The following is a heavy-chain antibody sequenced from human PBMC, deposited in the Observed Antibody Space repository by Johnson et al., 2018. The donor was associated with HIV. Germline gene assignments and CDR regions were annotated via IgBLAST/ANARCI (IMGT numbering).Heavy chain of an antibody. Sequence: EVQLVESGGGLVQPGGSLRLSCAASGFTFSNAWMSWVRQAPGKGLEWVSAISGSGSTIYYADCVKGRFTISRDTAKNSLSLQMNSRRAEDTDVYYCAVWRWGWGGQEPFDVWGPGTMVTVSS. J-gene: IGHJ3*01. CDR3: AVWRWGWGGQEPFDV. CDR1: GFTFSNAW. V-gene: IGHV3-48*04. D-gene: IGHD5-24*01. CDR2: ISGSGSTI.